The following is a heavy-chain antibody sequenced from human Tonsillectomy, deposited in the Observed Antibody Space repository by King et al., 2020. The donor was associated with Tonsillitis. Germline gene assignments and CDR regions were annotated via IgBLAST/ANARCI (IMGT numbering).Heavy chain of an antibody. CDR2: INHSGST. Sequence: VQLQQWGAGLLKPSETLSLTCAVYGGSFSGYYWSWIRQPPGKGLEWIGEINHSGSTNYNPSLKSRVTISVDTSKNQFSLKLSSVTAADTAVYYCARGKMVGYSSGWYSDYWGQGTLVTVSS. CDR3: ARGKMVGYSSGWYSDY. D-gene: IGHD6-19*01. V-gene: IGHV4-34*01. J-gene: IGHJ4*02. CDR1: GGSFSGYY.